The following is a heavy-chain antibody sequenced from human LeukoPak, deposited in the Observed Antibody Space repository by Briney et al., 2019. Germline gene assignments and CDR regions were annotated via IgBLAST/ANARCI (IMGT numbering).Heavy chain of an antibody. CDR3: ARDSEVSSSWSLDY. CDR2: ISAYNGNT. Sequence: ASVKVSCKASGYTFTSYGISWVRQAPGQGLEWMGWISAYNGNTNYAQKLQGRVTMTTDTSTSTAYMELRSLRSDDTAVYYCARDSEVSSSWSLDYWGQGTLVTVSS. V-gene: IGHV1-18*01. D-gene: IGHD6-13*01. J-gene: IGHJ4*02. CDR1: GYTFTSYG.